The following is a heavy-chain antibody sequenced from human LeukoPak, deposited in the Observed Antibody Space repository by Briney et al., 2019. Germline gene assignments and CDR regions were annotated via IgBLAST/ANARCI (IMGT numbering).Heavy chain of an antibody. CDR3: ATLVIREYYFDY. D-gene: IGHD3-9*01. CDR1: GFTFSSYG. CDR2: IRYDGSNK. V-gene: IGHV3-30*02. Sequence: GGSLRLSCAASGFTFSSYGMHWVRQAPGKGLEWVAFIRYDGSNKYYADSVKGRFTISRDNSKNTLYLQMNSLRAEDTAVYYCATLVIREYYFDYWGQGTLVTVSS. J-gene: IGHJ4*02.